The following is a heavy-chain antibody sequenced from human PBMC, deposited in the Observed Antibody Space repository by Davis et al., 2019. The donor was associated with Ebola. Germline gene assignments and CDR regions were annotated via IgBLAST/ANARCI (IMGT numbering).Heavy chain of an antibody. CDR3: ARDVGVEFDY. V-gene: IGHV3-7*03. CDR2: IKEDGSEK. J-gene: IGHJ4*02. CDR1: GLSIGIYW. D-gene: IGHD3-10*01. Sequence: GGSLRLSCTASGLSIGIYWMTWVRQAPGKGLEWVANIKEDGSEKYYLDSVKGRFTISRDNAKNSMYLQMNSLRAEDTAVYYCARDVGVEFDYWGQGTLVTVSS.